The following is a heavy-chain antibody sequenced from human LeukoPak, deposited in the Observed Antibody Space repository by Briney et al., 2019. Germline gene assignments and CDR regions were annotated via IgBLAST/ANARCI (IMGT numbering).Heavy chain of an antibody. CDR2: INHSGST. CDR3: ARLGSSSSY. Sequence: SETLSLTCAVYGGSFSGYYWSWNRQPPGKGLEWIGEINHSGSTNYNPSLKSRVTISVDTSENQFSLKLSSVTAADTAVYYCARLGSSSSYWGQGTLVTVSS. CDR1: GGSFSGYY. V-gene: IGHV4-34*01. D-gene: IGHD6-6*01. J-gene: IGHJ4*02.